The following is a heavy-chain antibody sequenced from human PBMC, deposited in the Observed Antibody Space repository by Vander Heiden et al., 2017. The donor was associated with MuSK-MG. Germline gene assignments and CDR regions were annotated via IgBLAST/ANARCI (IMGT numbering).Heavy chain of an antibody. V-gene: IGHV3-23*01. Sequence: EVQLLESGGGLVQPGGSLRLSCAASGFTFSNFAMSWVRQAPGMGLEWVSSIRGSSQKTYYAEAVRGRFTISRDNSKNTIYLQIKRMRADDTAVYYCAKYCGRTNVGPTRWGQVTLVTVSS. CDR3: AKYCGRTNVGPTR. CDR1: GFTFSNFA. CDR2: IRGSSQKT. J-gene: IGHJ4*02. D-gene: IGHD2-21*01.